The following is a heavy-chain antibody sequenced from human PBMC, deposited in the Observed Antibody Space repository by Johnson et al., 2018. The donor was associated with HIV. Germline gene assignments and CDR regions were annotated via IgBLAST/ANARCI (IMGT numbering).Heavy chain of an antibody. J-gene: IGHJ3*02. CDR3: ARDGRGLDAFDI. CDR1: GFTFSQYA. CDR2: ISTTGVST. V-gene: IGHV3-64*04. Sequence: QVQLVESGGDLVQPGESLRLSCVASGFTFSQYAMHWVRQAPGKGLEYVSAISTTGVSTYYADSVRGRFTISRDIAKNTLYLQMNSLRAEDTAVYYCARDGRGLDAFDIWGQGTVVTVSS. D-gene: IGHD3/OR15-3a*01.